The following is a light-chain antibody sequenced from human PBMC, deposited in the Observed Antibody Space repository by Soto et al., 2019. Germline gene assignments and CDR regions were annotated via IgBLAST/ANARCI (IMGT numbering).Light chain of an antibody. Sequence: QSALTQPRSVSGSPGQSVTISCTGTSSDVGGYNYVSWYQQHPGKAPKLMIYDVSKRPSGVPDRFSGSKSGNTASLTXSXXXXXDEADYYCCSYAGSYTYVFGT. CDR3: CSYAGSYTYV. J-gene: IGLJ1*01. V-gene: IGLV2-11*01. CDR1: SSDVGGYNY. CDR2: DVS.